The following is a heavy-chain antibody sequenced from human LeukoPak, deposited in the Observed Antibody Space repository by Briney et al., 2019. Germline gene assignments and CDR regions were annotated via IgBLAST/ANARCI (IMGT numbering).Heavy chain of an antibody. V-gene: IGHV4-38-2*02. J-gene: IGHJ4*02. Sequence: PSETLSLTCTVSGYSISSGYYWGWIRQPPGKGLEWIGSIYHSGSTYYNPSLRSRVTISVDTSKNQFSLKLSSVTAADTAVYYCAREVRRITMVRGPPGGEADYWGQGTLVTVSS. CDR3: AREVRRITMVRGPPGGEADY. D-gene: IGHD3-10*01. CDR2: IYHSGST. CDR1: GYSISSGYY.